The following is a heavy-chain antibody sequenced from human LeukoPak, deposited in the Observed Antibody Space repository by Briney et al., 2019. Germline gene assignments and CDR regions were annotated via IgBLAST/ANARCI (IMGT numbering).Heavy chain of an antibody. D-gene: IGHD5-24*01. CDR3: ARPVETATDDAFDI. CDR1: GGSISSYY. Sequence: SETLSLTCTVSGGSISSYYWSWIRQPPGKGLEWIGYIYYSGSTNYNPSLKSRVTISVDTSKNQFSLKLSSVTAADTAVYYCARPVETATDDAFDIWGQGTMVTVSS. CDR2: IYYSGST. V-gene: IGHV4-59*01. J-gene: IGHJ3*02.